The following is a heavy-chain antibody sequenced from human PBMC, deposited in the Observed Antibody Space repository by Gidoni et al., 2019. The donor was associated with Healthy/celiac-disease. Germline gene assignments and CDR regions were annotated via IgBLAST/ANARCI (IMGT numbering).Heavy chain of an antibody. J-gene: IGHJ4*02. CDR2: INHGGST. D-gene: IGHD6-13*01. Sequence: QVQLQQWGAGLLKPSETLSLTCAVYGGSFSGYYWRWTRQPPGKGLEWIGEINHGGSTNYNPSLKSRVTISVDTSKNQFSLKLSSVTAADTAVYYCARGKFLAARPFDYWGQGTLVTVSS. CDR1: GGSFSGYY. CDR3: ARGKFLAARPFDY. V-gene: IGHV4-34*01.